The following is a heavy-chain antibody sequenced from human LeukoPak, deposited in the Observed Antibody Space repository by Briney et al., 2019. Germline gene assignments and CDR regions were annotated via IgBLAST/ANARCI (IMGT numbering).Heavy chain of an antibody. J-gene: IGHJ4*02. CDR1: GFTFSSYW. CDR3: AKDDYYDSSGYGTTGY. V-gene: IGHV3-23*01. D-gene: IGHD3-22*01. CDR2: ISGSGGST. Sequence: GGSLRLSCAASGFTFSSYWMSWVRQPPGKGLEWVSAISGSGGSTYYADSVKGRFTISRDNSKNTLYLQMNSLRAEDTAVYYCAKDDYYDSSGYGTTGYWGQGTLVTVSS.